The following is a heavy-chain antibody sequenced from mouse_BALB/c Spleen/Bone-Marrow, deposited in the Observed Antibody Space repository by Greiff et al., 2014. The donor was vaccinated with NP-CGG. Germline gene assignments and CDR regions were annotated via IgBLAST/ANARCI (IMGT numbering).Heavy chain of an antibody. Sequence: VQLQQPGAELVKPGASVKLSCTASGFNIKDTYMHWVKQRPEQGLEWIGRIDPANGNTKYDPKFQGKATITADTSSNTAYLQLSSLTSEDTAAYYCASYYYGSSTFAYWGQGTLVTVSA. CDR1: GFNIKDTY. D-gene: IGHD1-1*01. J-gene: IGHJ3*01. V-gene: IGHV14-3*02. CDR2: IDPANGNT. CDR3: ASYYYGSSTFAY.